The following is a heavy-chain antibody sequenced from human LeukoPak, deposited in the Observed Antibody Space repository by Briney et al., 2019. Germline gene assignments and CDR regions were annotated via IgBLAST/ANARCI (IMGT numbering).Heavy chain of an antibody. CDR2: ISYDGSNK. CDR3: AKESANYYDSSGYYPFDY. V-gene: IGHV3-30*18. D-gene: IGHD3-22*01. Sequence: GSLSLSFAASGFPFSSYGMHWVRQAPGKGLEWVALISYDGSNKYYADSVKGRFTISRDNSKNTLYLQMNSLSAEDTAVYYCAKESANYYDSSGYYPFDYWGQGTLVTVSS. J-gene: IGHJ4*02. CDR1: GFPFSSYG.